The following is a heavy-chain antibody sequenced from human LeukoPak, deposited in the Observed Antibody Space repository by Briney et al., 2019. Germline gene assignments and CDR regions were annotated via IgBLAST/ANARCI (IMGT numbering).Heavy chain of an antibody. CDR3: ARWYYDSSGYRYFDY. V-gene: IGHV4-59*01. J-gene: IGHJ4*02. Sequence: SETLSLTCTVSGVSISSYYWTWIRQPPGKGLEWIGNIDYSGNTKYNPSLKSRVTISVDTSKNQFSLKLSSVTAADTAVYYCARWYYDSSGYRYFDYWGQGTLVTVSS. CDR2: IDYSGNT. CDR1: GVSISSYY. D-gene: IGHD3-22*01.